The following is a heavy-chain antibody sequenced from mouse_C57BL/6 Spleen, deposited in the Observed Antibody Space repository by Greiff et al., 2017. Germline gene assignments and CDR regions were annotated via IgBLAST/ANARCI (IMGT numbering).Heavy chain of an antibody. Sequence: VKLVESGPGLVAPSQSLSITCTVSGFSLTSYAISWVRQPPGKGLEWLGVICTGGGTNYNSALISRPSISKDNSKSAVFLKMNSLTADDTARYYCAISTVVATGAMDYWGQGTSVTVSS. J-gene: IGHJ4*01. CDR2: ICTGGGT. CDR3: AISTVVATGAMDY. CDR1: GFSLTSYA. V-gene: IGHV2-9-1*01. D-gene: IGHD1-1*01.